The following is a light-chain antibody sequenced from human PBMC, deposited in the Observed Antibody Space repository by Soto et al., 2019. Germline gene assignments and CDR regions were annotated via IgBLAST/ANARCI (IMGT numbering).Light chain of an antibody. J-gene: IGKJ2*01. CDR3: QQYNNWPPYT. Sequence: IELTQSPATLSLSPGDRATLSCRASQTFSNQLAWYQQKPGQAPRLLIYDASRRVTGIPDRFSGSGFWTEFTLTISSLQSEDFAVYYCQQYNNWPPYTFGQGTKVDIK. CDR2: DAS. CDR1: QTFSNQ. V-gene: IGKV3D-15*01.